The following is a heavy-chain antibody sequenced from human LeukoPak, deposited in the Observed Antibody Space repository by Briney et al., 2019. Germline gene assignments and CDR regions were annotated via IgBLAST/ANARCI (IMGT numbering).Heavy chain of an antibody. J-gene: IGHJ4*02. CDR2: ISYDGSTK. Sequence: RPGGSLRLSCAASGFTFRSYGMHWVRQGPGKGLEWVAVISYDGSTKSYADSVKGRFTISRDNSNNTLYPQMNSLEGEDTAVYYCVKAKRADGSGSSDYFDYWGQGTLVTVSS. CDR1: GFTFRSYG. D-gene: IGHD3-10*01. CDR3: VKAKRADGSGSSDYFDY. V-gene: IGHV3-30*18.